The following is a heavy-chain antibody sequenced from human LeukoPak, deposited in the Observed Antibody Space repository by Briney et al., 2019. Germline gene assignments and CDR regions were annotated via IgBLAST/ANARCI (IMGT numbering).Heavy chain of an antibody. J-gene: IGHJ6*02. Sequence: GGSLRLSCAASGFTFSSYWMSWVRQAPGKELEWVANIKQDGSEKYYVDSVKGRFTISRDNAKNSLYLQMNSLRAEDTAVYYCARDTYCSSTSCHNYYYYGMDVWGQGTTVTVSS. D-gene: IGHD2-2*02. CDR3: ARDTYCSSTSCHNYYYYGMDV. CDR2: IKQDGSEK. CDR1: GFTFSSYW. V-gene: IGHV3-7*01.